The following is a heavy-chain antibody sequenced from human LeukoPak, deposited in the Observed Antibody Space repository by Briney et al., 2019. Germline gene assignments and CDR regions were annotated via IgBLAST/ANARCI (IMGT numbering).Heavy chain of an antibody. D-gene: IGHD6-19*01. V-gene: IGHV1-18*01. J-gene: IGHJ5*01. CDR2: ISGYNGNT. Sequence: ATVKLSCKVSGYTFTRYCIKWVRQAPGQGLEWMGWISGYNGNTNYAQNLQGRVTMTTDTCTSTAYMELKSLTSDDTAVFYCARDGDAIAVVDSWFDSWGQGTLVTVSS. CDR3: ARDGDAIAVVDSWFDS. CDR1: GYTFTRYC.